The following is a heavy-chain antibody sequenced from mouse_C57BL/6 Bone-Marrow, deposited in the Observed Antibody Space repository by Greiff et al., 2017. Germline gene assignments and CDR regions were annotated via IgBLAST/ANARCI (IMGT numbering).Heavy chain of an antibody. CDR2: IYPRSGNT. V-gene: IGHV1-81*01. CDR3: ARSLCDGSAWFAY. CDR1: GYTFTSYG. Sequence: QVQLQQSGAELARPGASVKLSCKASGYTFTSYGISWVKQRTGQGLEWIGEIYPRSGNTYYNEKFKGKATLTADKSSSTAYMELRSLTSEDSAVYFCARSLCDGSAWFAYLGQGNLVTVSA. J-gene: IGHJ3*01.